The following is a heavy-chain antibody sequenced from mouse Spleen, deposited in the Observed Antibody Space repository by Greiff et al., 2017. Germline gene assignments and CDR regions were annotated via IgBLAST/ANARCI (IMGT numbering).Heavy chain of an antibody. V-gene: IGHV1S137*01. CDR1: GYTFTDYA. CDR3: ARGTTDFDY. J-gene: IGHJ2*01. CDR2: ISTYYGDA. D-gene: IGHD1-1*01. Sequence: QVQLQQSGAELVRPGVSVKISCKGSGYTFTDYAMHWVKQSHAKSLEWIGVISTYYGDASYNQKFKGKATMTVDKSSSTAYMELARLTSEDSAIYYCARGTTDFDYWGQGTTLTVSS.